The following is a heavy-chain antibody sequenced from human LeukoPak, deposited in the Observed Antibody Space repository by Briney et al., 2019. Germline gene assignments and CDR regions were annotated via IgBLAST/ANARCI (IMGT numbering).Heavy chain of an antibody. V-gene: IGHV4-31*11. CDR3: ARRRVVVASTDGASGAFDI. D-gene: IGHD2-15*01. CDR2: IYYSGST. CDR1: GGSISSGGYY. Sequence: SETLSLTCAVSGGSISSGGYYWSWIRQHPGKGLEWIGYIYYSGSTYYNPSLRSRVTISVDTSKNQFSLRLSSVTAADTAVYFCARRRVVVASTDGASGAFDIWGQGTMVTVSS. J-gene: IGHJ3*02.